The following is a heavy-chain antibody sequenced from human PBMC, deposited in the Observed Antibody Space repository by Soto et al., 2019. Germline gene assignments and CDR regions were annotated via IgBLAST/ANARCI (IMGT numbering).Heavy chain of an antibody. CDR3: ARVAVVTAAGTSDY. J-gene: IGHJ4*02. Sequence: GGSLRLSCAASGFTFSDYYMSWIRQVPGKGLEWVAYISGTSDSIPYADSVKGRFTISRDNARNSLYLQMNSLRAEDTAVYYCARVAVVTAAGTSDYWGQGTLVTVSS. CDR2: ISGTSDSI. D-gene: IGHD6-13*01. V-gene: IGHV3-11*06. CDR1: GFTFSDYY.